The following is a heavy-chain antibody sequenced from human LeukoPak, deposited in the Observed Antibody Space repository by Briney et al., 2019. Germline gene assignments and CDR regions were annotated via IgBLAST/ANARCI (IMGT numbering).Heavy chain of an antibody. CDR1: GYTFTSYG. D-gene: IGHD3-9*01. CDR2: ISAYNGNT. V-gene: IGHV1-18*04. Sequence: ASVKVSCKASGYTFTSYGISWVRQAPGQGLEWMGWISAYNGNTNYAQKLQGRVTMTTDTSTSTAYMELRSLRSDDTAVYYCAREGDILTGYSLIDYWGQGTLVTVSS. CDR3: AREGDILTGYSLIDY. J-gene: IGHJ4*02.